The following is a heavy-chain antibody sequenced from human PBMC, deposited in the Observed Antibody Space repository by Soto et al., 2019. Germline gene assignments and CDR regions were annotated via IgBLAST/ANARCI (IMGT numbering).Heavy chain of an antibody. CDR1: GFTFSSYG. CDR3: VREGSGSRYYYYYGMDV. J-gene: IGHJ6*02. CDR2: IWYDGSNK. V-gene: IGHV3-33*01. Sequence: QVQLVESGGGVVQPGRSLRLSCAASGFTFSSYGMHWVRQAPGKGLEWVAVIWYDGSNKYYADSVKGRFTISRDNSKNTLYLQMNSPRAEDTAVYYCVREGSGSRYYYYYGMDVWGQGTTVTVSS. D-gene: IGHD3-10*01.